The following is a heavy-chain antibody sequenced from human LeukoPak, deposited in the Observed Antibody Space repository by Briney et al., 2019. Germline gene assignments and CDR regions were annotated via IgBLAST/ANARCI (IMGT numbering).Heavy chain of an antibody. Sequence: SETLSLTCAVYGGSFSGYYWSWLRQPPGKGLEWIGEINHSGSTNYNPSLKSRVTISVDTSKNQFSLKLSSVTAADTAVYYCARAQDIVVVPAAGDAFDIWGQGTMVTVSS. J-gene: IGHJ3*02. V-gene: IGHV4-34*01. CDR3: ARAQDIVVVPAAGDAFDI. CDR2: INHSGST. D-gene: IGHD2-2*01. CDR1: GGSFSGYY.